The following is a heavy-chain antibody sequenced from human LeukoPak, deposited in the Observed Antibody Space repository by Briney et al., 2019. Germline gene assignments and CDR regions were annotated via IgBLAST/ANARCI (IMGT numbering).Heavy chain of an antibody. CDR1: GFTFSSYW. D-gene: IGHD5-18*01. CDR3: ARGDSYAQRD. CDR2: IRTDGTIT. J-gene: IGHJ4*02. V-gene: IGHV3-74*01. Sequence: GGSLRLSCAASGFTFSSYWMHWVRQAPGKGLVWVSRIRTDGTITTYADSVKGRFSISRDNAKNTLYLQMNSLRVEDTAVYYCARGDSYAQRDWGQGTLVTVPS.